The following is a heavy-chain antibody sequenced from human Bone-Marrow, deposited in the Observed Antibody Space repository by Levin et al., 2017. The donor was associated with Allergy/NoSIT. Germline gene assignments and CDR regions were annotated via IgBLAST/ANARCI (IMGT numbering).Heavy chain of an antibody. CDR2: IIPIFATT. V-gene: IGHV1-69*13. D-gene: IGHD6-13*01. J-gene: IGHJ6*02. CDR3: AKGIAAPGKVSGYYYYYGMDV. CDR1: GGTFSNYA. Sequence: ASVKVSCKASGGTFSNYAITWVRQAPGQGLEWMGGIIPIFATTHYAHKFLDRVTITADESTSTAYMELSSLRSEDTAVYSCAKGIAAPGKVSGYYYYYGMDVWGQGTAVTVSS.